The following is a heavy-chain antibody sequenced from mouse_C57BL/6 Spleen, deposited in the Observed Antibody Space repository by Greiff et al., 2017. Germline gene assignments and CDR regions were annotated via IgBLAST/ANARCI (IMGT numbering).Heavy chain of an antibody. J-gene: IGHJ1*03. CDR1: GYTFTSYD. CDR3: AREDDGYYGWYFDV. D-gene: IGHD2-3*01. V-gene: IGHV1-85*01. CDR2: IYPRDGST. Sequence: QVQLQQSGPELVKPGASVKLSCKASGYTFTSYDINWVKQRPGQGLEWIGWIYPRDGSTKYNEKFKGKATLSVDPSSRTAYMELHSQTSKDSAVYVCAREDDGYYGWYFDVWGTGTTVTVSS.